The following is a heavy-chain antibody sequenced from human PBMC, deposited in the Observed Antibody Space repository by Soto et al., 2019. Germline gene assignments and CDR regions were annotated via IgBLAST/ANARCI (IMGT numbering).Heavy chain of an antibody. Sequence: LRLSCVASGFRFSEHSMNWVRQAPGKGLQWISYISSNSDKTYYADSVKGRFTVSRDNAKNALFLQMNSLRDDDTATYYCARLPKGSLVTAWGQGARVTVSS. J-gene: IGHJ4*02. CDR2: ISSNSDKT. V-gene: IGHV3-48*02. D-gene: IGHD2-21*02. CDR3: ARLPKGSLVTA. CDR1: GFRFSEHS.